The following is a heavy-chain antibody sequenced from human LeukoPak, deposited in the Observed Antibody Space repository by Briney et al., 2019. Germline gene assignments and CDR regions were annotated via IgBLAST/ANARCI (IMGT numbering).Heavy chain of an antibody. CDR1: GFTFSTYW. CDR3: AKDPPFGGN. CDR2: IKGDGSEK. J-gene: IGHJ4*02. Sequence: GGSLRLSCAASGFTFSTYWMSWVRQAPGKGLEWVANIKGDGSEKNYVGSVKGRFTISRDNAKNSLYLQMNSLRAEDTAVYYCAKDPPFGGNWGREPLFTVSS. V-gene: IGHV3-7*01. D-gene: IGHD4-23*01.